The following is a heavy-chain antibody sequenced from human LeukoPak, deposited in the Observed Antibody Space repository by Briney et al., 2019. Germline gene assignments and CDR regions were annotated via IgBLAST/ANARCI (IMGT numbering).Heavy chain of an antibody. D-gene: IGHD3-16*01. CDR3: ALPPTPYYYYGVDV. CDR2: INNDGTST. J-gene: IGHJ6*02. CDR1: GFTFSSHA. V-gene: IGHV3-74*01. Sequence: GGSLRLSCAASGFTFSSHAMCWVRQAPGKGLEWVSRINNDGTSTSYADSVKGRFTISRDNAKNTLYLQMNGLRAEDTAVYFCALPPTPYYYYGVDVWGQGTTVTVSS.